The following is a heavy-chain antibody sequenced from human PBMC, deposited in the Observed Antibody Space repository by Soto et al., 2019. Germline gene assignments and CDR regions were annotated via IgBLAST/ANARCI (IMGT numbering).Heavy chain of an antibody. CDR3: ATRDSYYGMDF. CDR2: INQSGST. J-gene: IGHJ6*02. CDR1: DGAFSGYH. Sequence: QVQLQQWGAGLLKPSETLSLTCGVYDGAFSGYHWSWIRQAPGKGLEWIGEINQSGSTNYSPSLKSRVTMSVDTSKKQFSLKLNSVTAADTALYYCATRDSYYGMDFWGQGTTVTVSS. V-gene: IGHV4-34*01.